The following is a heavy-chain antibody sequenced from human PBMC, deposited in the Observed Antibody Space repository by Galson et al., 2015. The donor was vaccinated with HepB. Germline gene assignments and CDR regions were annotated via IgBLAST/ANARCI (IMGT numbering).Heavy chain of an antibody. CDR2: IIPIFGTA. CDR1: GGTLSSYA. CDR3: AREGIVGATFDAFDI. D-gene: IGHD1-26*01. V-gene: IGHV1-69*13. Sequence: SVKVSCKASGGTLSSYAISWVRQAPGQGLEWMGGIIPIFGTANYAQKFQGRVTITADESTSTAYMELSILRSEDTAVYYCAREGIVGATFDAFDIWGQGTMVTVSS. J-gene: IGHJ3*02.